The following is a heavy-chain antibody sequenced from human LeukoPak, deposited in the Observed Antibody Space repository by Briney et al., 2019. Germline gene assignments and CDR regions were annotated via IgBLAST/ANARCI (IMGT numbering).Heavy chain of an antibody. Sequence: GGSLRLSCAASGFTFSSYGMHWVRQAPGKGLEWVSFIRYDGSNKSYADSVKGRFTISRDNSKKTLYLQMNSLRAEDTAVYYCAKDQRAIPEQPHNWYQLSGYGYMDVWGKGTTVTVSS. CDR3: AKDQRAIPEQPHNWYQLSGYGYMDV. CDR2: IRYDGSNK. D-gene: IGHD2-2*01. V-gene: IGHV3-30*02. CDR1: GFTFSSYG. J-gene: IGHJ6*03.